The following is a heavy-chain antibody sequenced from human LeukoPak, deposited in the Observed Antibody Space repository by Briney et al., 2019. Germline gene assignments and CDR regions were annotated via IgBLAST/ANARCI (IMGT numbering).Heavy chain of an antibody. CDR2: ISGSGGST. CDR1: GFTFSSYA. V-gene: IGHV3-23*01. J-gene: IGHJ4*02. CDR3: AKRGSSWYMSGFDY. D-gene: IGHD6-13*01. Sequence: PGGSLRLSCAASGFTFSSYAMSWVRQAPGKGLEWVSAISGSGGSTYYADSVKGRFTISRDNSKNTLYLQMNSLRAEDMAVYYCAKRGSSWYMSGFDYWGQGTLVTVSS.